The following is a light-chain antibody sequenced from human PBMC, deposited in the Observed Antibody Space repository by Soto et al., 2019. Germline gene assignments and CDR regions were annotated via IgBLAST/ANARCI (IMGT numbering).Light chain of an antibody. Sequence: EILITHSPPTLSVSPGERATLSCRSSQSVSSNLAWYQQKPGQAPRLLIYGASTRATGIPARFSGSGSGTEFTLTISSLQSEDFAVYYCQQYNNWPPITFGQGTRLEIK. CDR1: QSVSSN. V-gene: IGKV3-15*01. CDR3: QQYNNWPPIT. CDR2: GAS. J-gene: IGKJ5*01.